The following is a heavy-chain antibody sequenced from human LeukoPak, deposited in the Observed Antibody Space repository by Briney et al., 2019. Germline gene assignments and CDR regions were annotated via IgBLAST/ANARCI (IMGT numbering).Heavy chain of an antibody. V-gene: IGHV3-30*04. J-gene: IGHJ4*02. CDR1: GFTFSSYA. D-gene: IGHD3-10*01. CDR2: ISYDGSNK. CDR3: ARTMVRGTVVPDY. Sequence: GGSLRLSCAASGFTFSSYATHWVRQAPGKGLEWVAVISYDGSNKYYADSVKGRFTISRDNSKNTLYLQMNSLRAEDTAVYYRARTMVRGTVVPDYWGQGTLVTVSS.